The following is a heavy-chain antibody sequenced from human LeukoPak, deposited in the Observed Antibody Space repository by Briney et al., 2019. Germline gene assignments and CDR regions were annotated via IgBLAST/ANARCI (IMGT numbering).Heavy chain of an antibody. CDR2: INPNSGRT. CDR3: ARDYGPWPYAFDI. J-gene: IGHJ3*02. V-gene: IGHV1-2*02. Sequence: INPNSGRTTYAQKFQGRVTMTRDTSISTAYMELSRLRSDDTAVYYCARDYGPWPYAFDIWGQGTMVTVSS. D-gene: IGHD4-17*01.